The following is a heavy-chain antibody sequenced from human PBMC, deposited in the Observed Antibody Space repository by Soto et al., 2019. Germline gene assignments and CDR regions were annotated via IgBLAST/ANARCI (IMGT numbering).Heavy chain of an antibody. Sequence: EVQLVESGGGLVQPGRSLRLSCAASGFTFADFAMHWVRQAPGKGLEWVAGISWNSGSIDYADSVKGRFTISRDNAKNARYMQMHSLRAEDTAFYDCAKDHMWGGDSTSYYFDFWGQGTLVTVSS. CDR2: ISWNSGSI. D-gene: IGHD6-6*01. V-gene: IGHV3-9*01. CDR1: GFTFADFA. J-gene: IGHJ4*02. CDR3: AKDHMWGGDSTSYYFDF.